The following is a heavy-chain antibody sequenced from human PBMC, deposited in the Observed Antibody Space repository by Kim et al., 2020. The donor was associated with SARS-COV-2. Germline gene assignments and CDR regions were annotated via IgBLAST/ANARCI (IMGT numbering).Heavy chain of an antibody. CDR2: IIPIFGTA. V-gene: IGHV1-69*13. Sequence: SVKVSCKASGGTFSSYAISWVRQAPGQGLEWMGGIIPIFGTANYAQKFQGRVTITADESTSTAYMELSSLRSEDTAVYYCARSDIVVVVAATPTSFDYWGQGTLVTVSS. CDR3: ARSDIVVVVAATPTSFDY. D-gene: IGHD2-15*01. J-gene: IGHJ4*02. CDR1: GGTFSSYA.